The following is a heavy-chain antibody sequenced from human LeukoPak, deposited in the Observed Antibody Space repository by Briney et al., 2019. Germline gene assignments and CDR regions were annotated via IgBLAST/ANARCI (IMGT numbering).Heavy chain of an antibody. V-gene: IGHV3-66*01. J-gene: IGHJ4*02. D-gene: IGHD4-17*01. CDR1: GFTVSSNY. CDR3: AREDYDDYVGCFDC. CDR2: IYSGGST. Sequence: GGSLRLSCAASGFTVSSNYMSWLRQAPGKALEWVSVIYSGGSTYYADSVKGRFTISRDNSKNTLYLQMNSLRAEDTAVYYCAREDYDDYVGCFDCWGQGTLVTVSS.